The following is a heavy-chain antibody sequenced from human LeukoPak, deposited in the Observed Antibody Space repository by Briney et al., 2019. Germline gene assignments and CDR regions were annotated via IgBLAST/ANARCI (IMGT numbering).Heavy chain of an antibody. D-gene: IGHD2-2*01. CDR1: GYSFTTYW. V-gene: IGHV5-51*01. CDR3: ASPPTRECSSISCPLSY. J-gene: IGHJ4*02. CDR2: IYPGDSDT. Sequence: GASLKISCKGSGYSFTTYWIAWVRPMPGKGLEWMGIIYPGDSDTRYSPSFQGQVTISVDKSVSAAYLQWSSLKASDTAMYYCASPPTRECSSISCPLSYWGQGTLVTVSS.